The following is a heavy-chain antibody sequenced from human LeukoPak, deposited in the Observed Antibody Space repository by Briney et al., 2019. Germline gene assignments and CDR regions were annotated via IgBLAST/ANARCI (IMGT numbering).Heavy chain of an antibody. V-gene: IGHV5-51*01. CDR2: IYPGDSDR. Sequence: GESLKISCRGSGYTFSNYWIGWVRQVPGKGLEWMAIIYPGDSDRRYSPSFQGQVTISADRSIRTAYLQWSSLKASDTAIYYCARLTWDQYFFDFGGQGTQVTVSS. CDR3: ARLTWDQYFFDF. CDR1: GYTFSNYW. D-gene: IGHD1-26*01. J-gene: IGHJ4*01.